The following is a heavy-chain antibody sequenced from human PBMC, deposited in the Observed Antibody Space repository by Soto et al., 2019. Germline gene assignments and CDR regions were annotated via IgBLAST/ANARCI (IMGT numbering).Heavy chain of an antibody. D-gene: IGHD3-3*01. Sequence: LRLSCEASTFTLTYYWMHWVRQAPGKGLVWVSEINDDGSSTSYADSVKGRFTISRDNAKNTLYLQMNSLRAEDTAMYYCASLSAPTDYWGRGTLVTVS. CDR3: ASLSAPTDY. CDR1: TFTLTYYW. CDR2: INDDGSST. V-gene: IGHV3-74*01. J-gene: IGHJ4*02.